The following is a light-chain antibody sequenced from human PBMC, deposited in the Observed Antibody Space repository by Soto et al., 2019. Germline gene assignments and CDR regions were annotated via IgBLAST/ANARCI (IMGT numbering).Light chain of an antibody. J-gene: IGLJ1*01. CDR2: DVS. CDR1: SSDVGGYNY. Sequence: QSVLTQPASVSGSPGQSITLTCTGTSSDVGGYNYVSWYQQHPGKAPKFMIYDVSNRPSGVSNRFSVSKSVNTAPLTISGLQAEDEADYYCCSYTTSNTRQIVFGTGTKVTVL. CDR3: CSYTTSNTRQIV. V-gene: IGLV2-14*01.